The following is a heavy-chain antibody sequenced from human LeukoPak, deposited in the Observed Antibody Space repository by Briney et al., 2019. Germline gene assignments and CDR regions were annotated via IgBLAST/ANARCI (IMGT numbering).Heavy chain of an antibody. V-gene: IGHV1-2*02. CDR2: INPNSGGT. CDR1: GYTFTGYH. J-gene: IGHJ3*02. CDR3: AREGGHYDSSGYATDAFDI. D-gene: IGHD3-22*01. Sequence: VASVKVSCKASGYTFTGYHMHWVRQAPGQGLEWMGWINPNSGGTNYAQKFQGRVTMTRDTSISTAYMELSRLRSDDTAVYYCAREGGHYDSSGYATDAFDIWGQGTMVTVSS.